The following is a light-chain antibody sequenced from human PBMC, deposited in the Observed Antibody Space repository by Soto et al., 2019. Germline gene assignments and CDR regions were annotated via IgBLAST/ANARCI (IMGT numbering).Light chain of an antibody. CDR3: DSYASGSSYV. CDR2: DVS. V-gene: IGLV2-14*01. CDR1: SSDVGGYNY. Sequence: QSALTQPASVSGSPGPSITISCTGTSSDVGGYNYVSWYQQHPGKAPKLMIYDVSYRPSGVSDRFSGSKSGNTASLTISGLQSEDEADYYGDSYASGSSYVFGTGTQLTVL. J-gene: IGLJ1*01.